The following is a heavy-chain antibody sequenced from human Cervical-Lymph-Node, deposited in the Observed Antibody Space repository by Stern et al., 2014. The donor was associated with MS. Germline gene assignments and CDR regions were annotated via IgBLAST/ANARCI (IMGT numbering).Heavy chain of an antibody. J-gene: IGHJ6*02. CDR2: INPSGGST. V-gene: IGHV1-46*01. CDR3: AREVAGHRLGMMDV. Sequence: DQLVESGAEVKTPGASVKLSCKASGYTFTSYYMHWVRQAPGQGLEGMGKINPSGGSTSYAQNFQGRVTVTRDTSTSTVYMELSSLRSEDTAVYYCAREVAGHRLGMMDVWGQGTSVTVSS. CDR1: GYTFTSYY. D-gene: IGHD6-19*01.